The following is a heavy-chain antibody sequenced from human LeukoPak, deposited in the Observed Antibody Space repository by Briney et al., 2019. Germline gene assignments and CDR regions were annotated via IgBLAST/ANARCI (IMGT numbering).Heavy chain of an antibody. CDR3: ARAPSVDWYYFQL. CDR1: GGSLSSGANY. D-gene: IGHD3-9*01. V-gene: IGHV4-31*03. CDR2: LYSSGHT. Sequence: PSETLSLTCTVSGGSLSSGANYWSWIRQRPGRGLEWIGYLYSSGHTYYNPSLKSRAFLSVDTAKGQLFLKLTSVTAAETAVYYCARAPSVDWYYFQLWGQGTLVTVSS. J-gene: IGHJ1*01.